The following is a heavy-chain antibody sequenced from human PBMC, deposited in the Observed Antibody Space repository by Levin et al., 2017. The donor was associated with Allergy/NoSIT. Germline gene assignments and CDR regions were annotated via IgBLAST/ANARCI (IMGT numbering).Heavy chain of an antibody. Sequence: GGSLRLSCAASGFTFSSYSMNWVRQAPGKGLEWVSSISSSSSYIYYADSVKGRFTISRDNAKNSLYLQMNSLRAEDTAVYYCARDLAAAMGPRPRWGQGTLVTVSS. CDR2: ISSSSSYI. J-gene: IGHJ4*02. CDR1: GFTFSSYS. D-gene: IGHD5-18*01. V-gene: IGHV3-21*01. CDR3: ARDLAAAMGPRPR.